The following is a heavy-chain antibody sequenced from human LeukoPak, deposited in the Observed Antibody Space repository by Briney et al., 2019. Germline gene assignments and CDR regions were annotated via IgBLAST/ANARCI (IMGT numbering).Heavy chain of an antibody. D-gene: IGHD3-22*01. J-gene: IGHJ4*02. CDR1: GGSISSGGYY. V-gene: IGHV4-31*03. CDR2: IYYSGST. Sequence: SETLSLTCTVSGGSISSGGYYWSWIRQHPGKGLEWIGYIYYSGSTYYNPSLKSRVTISVDTSKNQFSLKLISVTAADTAVYYCARTYYYDSSGYYNFDYWGQGTLVTVSS. CDR3: ARTYYYDSSGYYNFDY.